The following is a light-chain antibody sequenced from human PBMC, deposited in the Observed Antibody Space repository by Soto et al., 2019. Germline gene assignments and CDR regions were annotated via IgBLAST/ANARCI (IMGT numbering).Light chain of an antibody. CDR1: QGISSW. J-gene: IGKJ3*01. CDR3: QQANRFPCT. CDR2: ASS. V-gene: IGKV1-12*01. Sequence: DIQMTKSPSSVSASVGDSVTITCRASQGISSWLAWYQQKPGKAPKLLIYASSSLQSGVPSRFSGSGSGTDVTLTSSSLQPEDFATYDCQQANRFPCTFGPGTKVDIK.